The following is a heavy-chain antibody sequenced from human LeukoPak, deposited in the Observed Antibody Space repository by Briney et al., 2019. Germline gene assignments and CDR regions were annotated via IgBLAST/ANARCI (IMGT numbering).Heavy chain of an antibody. V-gene: IGHV3-64D*09. CDR2: ISRNGGST. D-gene: IGHD1-1*01. CDR3: ARAGTYYYYYYGMDV. J-gene: IGHJ6*02. Sequence: GGSLRLSCSASGFTFSSFAMHWVRQAPGKGQEYVAAISRNGGSTYYADSVKGRFTISRDNSKNTLYLQMSSLRAEDTAVYYCARAGTYYYYYYGMDVWGQGTTVTVSS. CDR1: GFTFSSFA.